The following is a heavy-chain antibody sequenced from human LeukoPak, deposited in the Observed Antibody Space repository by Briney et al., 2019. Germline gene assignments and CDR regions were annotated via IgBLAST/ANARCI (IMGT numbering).Heavy chain of an antibody. J-gene: IGHJ4*02. D-gene: IGHD4-17*01. Sequence: PGGSLRLSCAASGFTFSNYSMSWFRQAPGKGLEWVGFIRSKAYGGTTEYAASVKGRFTISRDDSKSIAYLQMNSLKTEDTAVYYCTRENDYGDYGGHDYWGQGTLVTVSS. CDR3: TRENDYGDYGGHDY. CDR1: GFTFSNYS. V-gene: IGHV3-49*03. CDR2: IRSKAYGGTT.